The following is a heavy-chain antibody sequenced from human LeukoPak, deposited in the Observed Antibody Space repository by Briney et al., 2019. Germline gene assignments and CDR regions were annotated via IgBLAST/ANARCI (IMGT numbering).Heavy chain of an antibody. J-gene: IGHJ4*02. V-gene: IGHV3-23*01. D-gene: IGHD6-13*01. CDR2: IRRSGSRT. CDR1: GSTFSNCA. Sequence: GGSLRPSCAASGSTFSNCAMSWVRQPPGKGMEWDSGIRRSGSRTNYTDSVKGRVTISRDNSRYTLYLRMKSLRPEDTAVYYCAKDEGIRCLGGNCPFDYWGQGHLVTVSS. CDR3: AKDEGIRCLGGNCPFDY.